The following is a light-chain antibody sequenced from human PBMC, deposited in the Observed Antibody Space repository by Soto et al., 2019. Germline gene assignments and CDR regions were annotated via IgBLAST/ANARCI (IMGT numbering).Light chain of an antibody. J-gene: IGKJ2*01. V-gene: IGKV3-11*01. Sequence: EIVLTQSPATLSLSPGERATLSCRASQSVSSYLAWHQQRPGQAPRLLLYDASNRATGIPDRFSGSGSGTDFTLTISSLEPEDFAVYYCQQRSNWPYTFGQGTKLEIK. CDR1: QSVSSY. CDR3: QQRSNWPYT. CDR2: DAS.